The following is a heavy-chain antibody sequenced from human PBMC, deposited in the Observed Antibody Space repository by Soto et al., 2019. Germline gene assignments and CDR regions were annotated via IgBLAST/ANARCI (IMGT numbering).Heavy chain of an antibody. D-gene: IGHD4-17*01. J-gene: IGHJ6*02. CDR1: GFTFSSYA. Sequence: QVQLVESGGGVVQPGRSLRLSCAASGFTFSSYAMHWVRQAPGKGLEWVAVISYDGSNKYYADSVKGRFTISRDNSKNTLYLQMNSMRAEDTAVYYCARGQYGDYNYYYYGMDVWGQGTTVTVSS. V-gene: IGHV3-30-3*01. CDR2: ISYDGSNK. CDR3: ARGQYGDYNYYYYGMDV.